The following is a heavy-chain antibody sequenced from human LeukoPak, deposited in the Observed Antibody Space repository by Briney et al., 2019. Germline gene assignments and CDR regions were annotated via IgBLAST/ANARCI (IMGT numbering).Heavy chain of an antibody. Sequence: PGGSLRLSCAASGFTFSSYGMHWVRQAPGKGLEWVAVISYDGSNKYYADSVKGRFTISRDNSKNTLYLQMNSLRAEDTAVYYCAKDALDDTYYYYGMDVWGQGTTVTVSS. CDR3: AKDALDDTYYYYGMDV. CDR2: ISYDGSNK. J-gene: IGHJ6*02. V-gene: IGHV3-30*18. CDR1: GFTFSSYG. D-gene: IGHD1-1*01.